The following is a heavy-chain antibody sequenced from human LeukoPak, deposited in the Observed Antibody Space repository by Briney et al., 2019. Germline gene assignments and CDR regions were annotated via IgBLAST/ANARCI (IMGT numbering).Heavy chain of an antibody. CDR1: GYTFTSYG. CDR2: INPSGGST. CDR3: ARAAPPYYYMDV. V-gene: IGHV1-46*01. J-gene: IGHJ6*03. Sequence: ASVKVSCKASGYTFTSYGISWVRQAPGQGLEWMGIINPSGGSTSYAQKFQGSVTMTRDTSTSTVYMELSSLRSEDTAVYYCARAAPPYYYMDVWGKGTTVTVSS.